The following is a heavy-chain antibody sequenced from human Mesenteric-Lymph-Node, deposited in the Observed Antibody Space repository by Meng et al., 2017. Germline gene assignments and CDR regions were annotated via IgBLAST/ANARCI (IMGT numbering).Heavy chain of an antibody. CDR1: GFTFSSYA. J-gene: IGHJ3*02. D-gene: IGHD3-22*01. CDR2: ISYDGSNK. V-gene: IGHV3-30*04. CDR3: AKDAPYDSSGSDAFDI. Sequence: GESLKISCAASGFTFSSYAMHWVRQAPGKGLEWVAVISYDGSNKYYADSVKGRFTISRDNSKNTLYLQMNSLRAEDTAVYYCAKDAPYDSSGSDAFDIWGQGTMVTVSS.